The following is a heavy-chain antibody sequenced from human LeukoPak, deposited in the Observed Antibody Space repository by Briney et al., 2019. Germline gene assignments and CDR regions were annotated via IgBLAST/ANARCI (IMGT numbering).Heavy chain of an antibody. CDR1: GFTFSSYS. D-gene: IGHD3-22*01. J-gene: IGHJ4*02. Sequence: GGSLRLSCAASGFTFSSYSMNWVRQAPGKGLEWVSSISSSSSYIYYADSVKGRFTISRDNAKNSLYLQMNSLRAEDTAAYYCASYDSRRTSGYWGQGTLVTVSS. V-gene: IGHV3-21*01. CDR3: ASYDSRRTSGY. CDR2: ISSSSSYI.